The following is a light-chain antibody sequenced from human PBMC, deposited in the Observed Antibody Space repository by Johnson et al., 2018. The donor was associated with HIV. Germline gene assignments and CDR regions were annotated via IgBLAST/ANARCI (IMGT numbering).Light chain of an antibody. CDR1: SSNIGNNY. J-gene: IGLJ1*01. V-gene: IGLV1-51*02. CDR2: ETN. CDR3: ATWDPSLSAGGV. Sequence: QSVLTQPPSVSAAPGQKVTISCSGSSSNIGNNYVSWYQQLPGTAPKLLIYETNKRPSGIPDRFSGSKSGTSATLGITGLQTGDEAEYYCATWDPSLSAGGVFGTGTKVTVL.